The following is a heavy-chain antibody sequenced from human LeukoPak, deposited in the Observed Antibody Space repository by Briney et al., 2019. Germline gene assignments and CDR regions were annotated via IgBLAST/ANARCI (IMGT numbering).Heavy chain of an antibody. CDR1: SGSISSYY. Sequence: SETLSLTCTVSSGSISSYYWSWIRQPAEKGLEWIGRIYTSGNTNYNPSLKSRVTMSVDTSKNQFSLKLNSVTAADTAVYYCARDSYYYDTTGYHNWFDPWGQGTLVTVSS. J-gene: IGHJ5*02. CDR3: ARDSYYYDTTGYHNWFDP. CDR2: IYTSGNT. D-gene: IGHD3-22*01. V-gene: IGHV4-4*07.